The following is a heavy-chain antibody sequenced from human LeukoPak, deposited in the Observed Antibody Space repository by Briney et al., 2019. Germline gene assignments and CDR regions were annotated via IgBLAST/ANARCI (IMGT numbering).Heavy chain of an antibody. CDR2: IKRDGNEK. Sequence: GGSLRLSCAASGFTFSSYWMNWVRQAPGKVLEWVANIKRDGNEKNYVDSVRGRFSISRDNAKNSLYLQMDSLRAEDTAVYYCAKEGAYPIITYDSWGQGALVTVSS. CDR1: GFTFSSYW. D-gene: IGHD3-10*01. J-gene: IGHJ5*01. CDR3: AKEGAYPIITYDS. V-gene: IGHV3-7*01.